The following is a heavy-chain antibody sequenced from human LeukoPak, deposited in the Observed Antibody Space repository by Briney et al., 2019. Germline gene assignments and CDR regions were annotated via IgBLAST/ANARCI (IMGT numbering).Heavy chain of an antibody. Sequence: GGSLRLSCAASGFTFSDYWIHWVRQAPGKGLVWVSRINTDGSITNYADSVKGRFSISRDNAKNTLYLQMSSLRAEDTAVYYCARGGGLDVWGQGATVTVSS. J-gene: IGHJ6*02. CDR2: INTDGSIT. CDR1: GFTFSDYW. D-gene: IGHD3-16*01. V-gene: IGHV3-74*01. CDR3: ARGGGLDV.